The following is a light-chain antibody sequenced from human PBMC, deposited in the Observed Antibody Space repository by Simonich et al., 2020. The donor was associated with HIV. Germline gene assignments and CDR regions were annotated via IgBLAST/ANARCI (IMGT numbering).Light chain of an antibody. CDR1: QSLLHSNGYNY. J-gene: IGKJ2*01. CDR3: MQALQTPYT. Sequence: DIVMTQSPLSLPVTPGEPASISCRSSQSLLHSNGYNYLDWYLQKPGQSPQLLIYLNSIRASGVPDRFSGSGSGTDFTLKISRVEAEDVGVYYCMQALQTPYTFGQGTKLDFK. CDR2: LNS. V-gene: IGKV2-28*01.